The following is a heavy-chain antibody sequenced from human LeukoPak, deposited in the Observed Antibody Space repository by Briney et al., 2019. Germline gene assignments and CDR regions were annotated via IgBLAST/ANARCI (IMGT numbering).Heavy chain of an antibody. V-gene: IGHV4-34*01. CDR2: INHSGST. Sequence: PSETLSLTCAVYGGSFSGYYWSWIRQPPGKGLEWIGEINHSGSTNYNPSLKSRVTISVDTSKNQFSLKLSSVTAADTAVYYCARGRNCSSTSCYYFDYWGQGTLVTVSS. J-gene: IGHJ4*02. CDR3: ARGRNCSSTSCYYFDY. CDR1: GGSFSGYY. D-gene: IGHD2-2*01.